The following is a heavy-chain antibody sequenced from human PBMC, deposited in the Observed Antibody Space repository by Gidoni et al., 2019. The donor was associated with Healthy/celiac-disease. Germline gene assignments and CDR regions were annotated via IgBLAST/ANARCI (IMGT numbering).Heavy chain of an antibody. V-gene: IGHV1-69*01. J-gene: IGHJ6*02. CDR1: GGTFSSYA. CDR2: IIPIFGTA. D-gene: IGHD6-13*01. CDR3: ASARKYSSSWRREGGYYYYGMDV. Sequence: QVQLVQSGAEVKQPGSSVKVSCKASGGTFSSYAIRWVRQAPGQGLEWMGGIIPIFGTANYAQKFQGRVTITADESTSTAYMELSSLRSEDTAVYYCASARKYSSSWRREGGYYYYGMDVWGQGTTVTVSS.